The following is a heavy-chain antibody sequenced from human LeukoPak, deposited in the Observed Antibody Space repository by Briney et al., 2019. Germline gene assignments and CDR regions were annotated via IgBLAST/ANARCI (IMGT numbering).Heavy chain of an antibody. Sequence: SETLSLTCTVSGGSISSSGYYWSWIRQPPGKGLEWIGSIFYSGSTYYNPSLKSRVTISVDTSKNQFSLKLSSVTAADTAVYYCARRKASGTYYYDYWGQGPLVTVSS. CDR1: GGSISSSGYY. CDR2: IFYSGST. J-gene: IGHJ4*02. D-gene: IGHD3-10*01. V-gene: IGHV4-39*01. CDR3: ARRKASGTYYYDY.